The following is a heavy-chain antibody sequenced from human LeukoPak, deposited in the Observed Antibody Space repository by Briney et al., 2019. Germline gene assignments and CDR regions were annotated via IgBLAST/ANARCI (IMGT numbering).Heavy chain of an antibody. CDR2: TRSDGSGE. CDR1: GFIFSTYG. D-gene: IGHD1-26*01. Sequence: GGSLRLSCVASGFIFSTYGMHWVRQAPGKGLEWVAFTRSDGSGEYYTDSVKGRFTISRDNSKNTLYLQMNSLRVEDTAVHYCGKHDSASDYWGQGTLVTVSS. CDR3: GKHDSASDY. J-gene: IGHJ4*02. V-gene: IGHV3-30*02.